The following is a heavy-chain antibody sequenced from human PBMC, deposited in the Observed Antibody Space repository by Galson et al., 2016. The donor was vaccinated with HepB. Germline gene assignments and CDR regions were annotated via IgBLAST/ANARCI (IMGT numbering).Heavy chain of an antibody. CDR2: IWYDGKNK. Sequence: SLRLSCAASGFSFSSYGMHWVRQAPGKGLKWVAVIWYDGKNKYFADSVKGRFTISRDNSKNTVYLQMNSLRVEDTAIYYCAKDGGYCINGICQDTYYLHTWGQGALVTVSS. V-gene: IGHV3-33*06. D-gene: IGHD2-8*01. CDR3: AKDGGYCINGICQDTYYLHT. J-gene: IGHJ4*02. CDR1: GFSFSSYG.